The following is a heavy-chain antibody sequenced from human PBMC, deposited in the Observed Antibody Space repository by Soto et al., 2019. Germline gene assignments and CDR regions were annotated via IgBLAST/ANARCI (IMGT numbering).Heavy chain of an antibody. CDR3: ARSELRGVIISHHAFDI. Sequence: EGSLRRSCADSGFTASSNYMIWVRQAPGKGLEWGSVIYIGGSTYYADSVKRRFTISRDNSKNTLYLQMNSLRAEDTAVYYCARSELRGVIISHHAFDIWGEATMVTVSS. V-gene: IGHV3-53*01. CDR2: IYIGGST. D-gene: IGHD3-10*01. CDR1: GFTASSNY. J-gene: IGHJ3*02.